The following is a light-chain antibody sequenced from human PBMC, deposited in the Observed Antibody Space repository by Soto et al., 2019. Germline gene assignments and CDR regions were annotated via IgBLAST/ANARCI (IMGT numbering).Light chain of an antibody. CDR3: QHYNEWPLT. V-gene: IGKV3-15*01. CDR1: QTISNN. CDR2: FAS. J-gene: IGKJ4*01. Sequence: VMTQFPATLSVSPGEKATLSCRASQTISNNLAWYQQNPGQAPRLLIYFASIRATGVPARFSGSGSGTEFTLTISSLQSEDFAVYYCQHYNEWPLTFGGGTRVETK.